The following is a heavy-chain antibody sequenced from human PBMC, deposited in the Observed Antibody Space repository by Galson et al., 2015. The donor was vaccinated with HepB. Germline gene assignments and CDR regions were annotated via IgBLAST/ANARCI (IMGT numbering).Heavy chain of an antibody. CDR2: INPGGDST. D-gene: IGHD3-16*01. CDR3: AKIMTTQGDS. J-gene: IGHJ4*02. CDR1: GYTFTNYY. V-gene: IGHV1-46*01. Sequence: VSCKASGYTFTNYYIHWVRQAPGQGLEWMGIINPGGDSTSYAQKFQGRVTMTRDTSTSTVYMELSSLRFEDTAIYYCAKIMTTQGDSWGQGTLVTVSS.